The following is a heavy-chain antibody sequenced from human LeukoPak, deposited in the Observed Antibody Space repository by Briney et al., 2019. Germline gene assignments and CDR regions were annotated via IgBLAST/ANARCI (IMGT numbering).Heavy chain of an antibody. V-gene: IGHV1-8*01. D-gene: IGHD3-3*01. J-gene: IGHJ4*02. CDR3: ARGAIWSGYWDY. CDR1: GYTFTSYD. CDR2: MNPNSGNT. Sequence: ASVKVSCKASGYTFTSYDINWVRQATGQGLEWMGWMNPNSGNTGYAQKFQGRVTMTRNTSISTAYMELSGLRSEDTAVYYCARGAIWSGYWDYWGQGTLVTVSS.